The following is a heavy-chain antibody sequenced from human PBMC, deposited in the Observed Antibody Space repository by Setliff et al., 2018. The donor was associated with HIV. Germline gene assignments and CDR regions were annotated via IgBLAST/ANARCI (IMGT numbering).Heavy chain of an antibody. V-gene: IGHV1-69*13. D-gene: IGHD1-26*01. J-gene: IGHJ4*02. CDR2: IIPIFGTA. CDR1: GGIFSNYA. CDR3: ASGSHGEGATDY. Sequence: SVKVSCKASGGIFSNYAINWVRLAPGQGLEWMGGIIPIFGTADYAQRFQGRVTITADASTNTAYMELSSLRSEDTAVYYCASGSHGEGATDYWGLGTLVTVSS.